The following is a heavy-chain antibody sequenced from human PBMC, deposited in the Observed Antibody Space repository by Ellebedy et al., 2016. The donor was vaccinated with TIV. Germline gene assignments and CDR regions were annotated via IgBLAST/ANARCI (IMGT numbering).Heavy chain of an antibody. CDR3: ARDSAPGDEAFDY. Sequence: ASVKVSXXASGHTFIDYYMHWVRQAPGQGLQWMGWIDANSGATNYAQKFQGRLKVTRDTSISTAYMELDSLTSDDTAVYYCARDSAPGDEAFDYWGQGTLVTVSS. J-gene: IGHJ4*02. CDR1: GHTFIDYY. D-gene: IGHD7-27*01. CDR2: IDANSGAT. V-gene: IGHV1-2*02.